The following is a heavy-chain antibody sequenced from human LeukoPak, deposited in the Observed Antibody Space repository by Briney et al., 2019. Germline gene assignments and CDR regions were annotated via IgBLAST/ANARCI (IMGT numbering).Heavy chain of an antibody. D-gene: IGHD3-10*01. V-gene: IGHV4-34*01. CDR2: INHSGST. CDR1: GGSFSGYY. J-gene: IGHJ6*02. Sequence: SETLSLTCAVYGGSFSGYYWSWSRQPPGKGLEWIGEINHSGSTNYNPSLKSRVTISVDTSKNQFSLKLSSVTAADTAVYYCARIRITMVRGGYYYYGMDVWGQGTTVTVSS. CDR3: ARIRITMVRGGYYYYGMDV.